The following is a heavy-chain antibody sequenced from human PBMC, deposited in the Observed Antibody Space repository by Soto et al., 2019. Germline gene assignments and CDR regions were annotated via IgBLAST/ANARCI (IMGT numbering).Heavy chain of an antibody. Sequence: AGGSLRLSCAASGFTFSSYEMNWVRQAPGKGLEWISYIGSRGNAIHYADSVKGRFTISRDNAKNSLYLQMNSLRAEDTAIYYCARDIDYYDSGAYQDYWGQGTLVTVSS. CDR3: ARDIDYYDSGAYQDY. CDR2: IGSRGNAI. V-gene: IGHV3-48*03. D-gene: IGHD3-22*01. J-gene: IGHJ4*02. CDR1: GFTFSSYE.